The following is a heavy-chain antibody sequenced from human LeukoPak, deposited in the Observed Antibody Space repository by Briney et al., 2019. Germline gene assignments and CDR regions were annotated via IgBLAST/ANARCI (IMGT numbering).Heavy chain of an antibody. CDR3: ARGEPLGPGDY. D-gene: IGHD1-14*01. CDR1: GGSISSYY. CDR2: IYYSGST. J-gene: IGHJ4*02. V-gene: IGHV4-59*01. Sequence: SETLSLTCTVSGGSISSYYWSWIRQPPGKGLEWIGYIYYSGSTNYNPSLKSRVTISVDTSRSQFSLKLSSVTAADTAVYYCARGEPLGPGDYWGQGTLVTVSS.